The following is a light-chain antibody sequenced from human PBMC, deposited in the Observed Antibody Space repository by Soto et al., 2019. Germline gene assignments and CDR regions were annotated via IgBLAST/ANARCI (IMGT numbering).Light chain of an antibody. CDR2: DDG. Sequence: SYELTQPPSVSVAPGQTARITCGGDNLGSKSVHWYQQKPGQAPVLVVYDDGDRPSGIPERFSGSNSGNTATLTISRVAAGDDADYYCQAWDNDSDPNVFVAGTKVTVL. V-gene: IGLV3-21*02. CDR1: NLGSKS. J-gene: IGLJ1*01. CDR3: QAWDNDSDPNV.